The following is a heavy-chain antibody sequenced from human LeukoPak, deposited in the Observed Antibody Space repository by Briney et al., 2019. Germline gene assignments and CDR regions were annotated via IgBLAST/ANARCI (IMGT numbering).Heavy chain of an antibody. D-gene: IGHD5-24*01. CDR1: GFTISSYS. J-gene: IGHJ4*02. V-gene: IGHV3-21*01. Sequence: GGSLRLSCAASGFTISSYSMNWVRQAPGKGLEWVSSISSSSSYIYYADSVKGRFTISRDNAKNSLYLQMNSLRAEDTAVYYCARIEMATITDDYWGQGTLVTVSS. CDR3: ARIEMATITDDY. CDR2: ISSSSSYI.